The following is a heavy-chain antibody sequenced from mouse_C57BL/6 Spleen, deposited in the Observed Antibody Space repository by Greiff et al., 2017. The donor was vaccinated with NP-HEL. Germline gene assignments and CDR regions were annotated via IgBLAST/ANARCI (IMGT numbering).Heavy chain of an antibody. CDR2: ILPGSGST. J-gene: IGHJ2*01. CDR3: ARSGDYDGGYDFDY. CDR1: GYTFTGYW. Sequence: QVQLQQSGAELMKPGASVKLSCKATGYTFTGYWIEWVKQRPGHGLEWIGEILPGSGSTNYNEKFKGKATFTADTSSNTAYMQLSSLTSEDSAFYYSARSGDYDGGYDFDYWGQGTTLTVSS. D-gene: IGHD2-4*01. V-gene: IGHV1-9*01.